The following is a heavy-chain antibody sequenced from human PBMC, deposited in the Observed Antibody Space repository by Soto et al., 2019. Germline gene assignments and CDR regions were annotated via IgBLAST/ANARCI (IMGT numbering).Heavy chain of an antibody. CDR3: AKAPRGGPTENYYYYGMDA. V-gene: IGHV3-23*01. D-gene: IGHD3-10*01. CDR2: ISGSGGST. CDR1: GFTFSSYA. J-gene: IGHJ6*02. Sequence: EVQLLESGGGLVQPGGSLRLSCAASGFTFSSYAMSWVRQAPGKGLEWVSAISGSGGSTYYADSVKGRFTISRDNSKNTLYLQMNSLRAEDTAVYYCAKAPRGGPTENYYYYGMDAWRQGTTVTVSS.